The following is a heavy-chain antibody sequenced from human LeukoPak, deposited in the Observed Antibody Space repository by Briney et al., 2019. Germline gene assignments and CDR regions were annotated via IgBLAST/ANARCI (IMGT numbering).Heavy chain of an antibody. CDR1: GLTFNNFG. D-gene: IGHD1-26*01. CDR3: ARDRIVGAWFDY. CDR2: ISYDGDTK. V-gene: IGHV3-30-3*01. Sequence: GRSLRLSCAPSGLTFNNFGFHWVRQAPGKGLEWVSFISYDGDTKSYDDFVKGRFTISRDNSKNTLYLQMNSLRDEDTGFYYCARDRIVGAWFDYWGQGSLITVSS. J-gene: IGHJ4*02.